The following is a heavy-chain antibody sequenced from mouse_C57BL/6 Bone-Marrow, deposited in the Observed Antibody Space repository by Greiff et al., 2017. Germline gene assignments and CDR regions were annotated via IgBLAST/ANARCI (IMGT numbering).Heavy chain of an antibody. J-gene: IGHJ2*01. V-gene: IGHV5-6*01. CDR1: GFTFSSYG. D-gene: IGHD2-5*01. CDR2: ISSGGSYT. Sequence: EVQRVESGGDLVKPGGSLKLSCAASGFTFSSYGMSWVRQTPDKRLEWVATISSGGSYTDYPDSVKGRYTISRDNAKNTLYLQMSRLKSEDTAMYYCARQRWCYSNCCDYWDQGTTLTVSS. CDR3: ARQRWCYSNCCDY.